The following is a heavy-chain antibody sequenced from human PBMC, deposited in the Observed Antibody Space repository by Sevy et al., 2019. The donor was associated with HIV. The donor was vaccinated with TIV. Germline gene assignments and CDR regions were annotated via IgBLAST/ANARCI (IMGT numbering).Heavy chain of an antibody. CDR3: AKDWGSKVGIDY. CDR1: GFTFSSYG. D-gene: IGHD3-16*01. Sequence: GGSLRLSCAASGFTFSSYGMHWVRQAPGKGLEWVAFIRYDGSNKYYADSVKGRFTISRDNSKNTLYLQMNSLRAEDTAVYYCAKDWGSKVGIDYWGQGTLVTVSS. V-gene: IGHV3-30*02. J-gene: IGHJ4*02. CDR2: IRYDGSNK.